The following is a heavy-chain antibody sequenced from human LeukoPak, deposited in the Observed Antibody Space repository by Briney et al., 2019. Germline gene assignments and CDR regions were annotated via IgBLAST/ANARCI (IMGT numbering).Heavy chain of an antibody. CDR1: GFTFSSYA. Sequence: GGSLRLSCAASGFTFSSYAMHWVRQAPGKGLEWVAVISYDGTNKYYADSVKGRFTISRDNSKNTLYLQMNSLRAEDTAVYYCARVVVYSSPSDAFGIWGQGTMVTVSS. V-gene: IGHV3-30-3*01. CDR2: ISYDGTNK. CDR3: ARVVVYSSPSDAFGI. J-gene: IGHJ3*02. D-gene: IGHD6-13*01.